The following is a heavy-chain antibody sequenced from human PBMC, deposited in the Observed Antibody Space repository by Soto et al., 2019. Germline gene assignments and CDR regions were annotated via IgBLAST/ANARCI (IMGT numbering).Heavy chain of an antibody. CDR3: ARAHGSGWGAFDI. CDR2: IYHSGST. V-gene: IGHV4-30-2*01. Sequence: SETLSLTCAVSGGSISSGGYSWSWIRQPPGKGLEWIGYIYHSGSTYYNPSLKSRATISVDRSKNQFSLKLSSVTAADPAVYYCARAHGSGWGAFDIWGQGTRVP. D-gene: IGHD3-10*01. J-gene: IGHJ3*02. CDR1: GGSISSGGYS.